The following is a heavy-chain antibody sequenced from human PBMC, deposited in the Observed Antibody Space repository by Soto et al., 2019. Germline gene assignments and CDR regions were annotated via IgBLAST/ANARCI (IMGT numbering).Heavy chain of an antibody. D-gene: IGHD3-3*01. J-gene: IGHJ5*02. Sequence: PSETLSLTCTVSGGSISSSTNYWGWIRQPPGQALEFIGQIYYTGNTYYNPSLKSRATVSVDTSKNQFSLKLTSVTAADTAVYYCARLGVTNWFDPWGQGTLVTVSS. CDR3: ARLGVTNWFDP. V-gene: IGHV4-39*01. CDR2: IYYTGNT. CDR1: GGSISSSTNY.